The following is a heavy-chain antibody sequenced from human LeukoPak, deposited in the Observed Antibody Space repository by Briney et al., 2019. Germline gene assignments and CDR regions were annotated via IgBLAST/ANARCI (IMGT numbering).Heavy chain of an antibody. CDR2: FDPEDGET. D-gene: IGHD6-13*01. CDR3: ATASRSPGQQLGSYYYYGMDV. V-gene: IGHV1-24*01. J-gene: IGHJ6*02. Sequence: ASVKVSCKVSGYTLTELSMHWVRQAPGKGLEWMGGFDPEDGETIYAQKFQGRVTMTEDTSTDTAYMELSSLRSEDTAVYYCATASRSPGQQLGSYYYYGMDVRGQGTTVTVSS. CDR1: GYTLTELS.